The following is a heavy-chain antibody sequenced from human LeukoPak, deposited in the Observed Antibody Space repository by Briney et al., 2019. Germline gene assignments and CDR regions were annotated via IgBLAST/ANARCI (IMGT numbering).Heavy chain of an antibody. J-gene: IGHJ4*02. V-gene: IGHV1-69*04. CDR1: GGTFSSYV. Sequence: VKVSCKASGGTFSSYVISWVRQAPGQGLEWMGRIIPILGITNYAQKFQGRVTITADKSTSTAYMELSSLRSEDTAVYYCARGYDSSGYDLRDAYYFDYWGQGTLVTVSS. D-gene: IGHD3-22*01. CDR3: ARGYDSSGYDLRDAYYFDY. CDR2: IIPILGIT.